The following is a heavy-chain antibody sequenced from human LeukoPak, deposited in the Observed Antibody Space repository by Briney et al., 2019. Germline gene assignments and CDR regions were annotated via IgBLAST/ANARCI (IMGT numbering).Heavy chain of an antibody. J-gene: IGHJ4*02. D-gene: IGHD2-2*01. CDR3: ARDTKYALDN. Sequence: PGGSLRLSCAASGFTFSSYNMNWVRQAPGKWLEWISYIGISSGNTKYADSVKGRFTISGDKAKNSVYLQMNSLRVEDTAVYYCARDTKYALDNWGQGTLVTVSS. V-gene: IGHV3-48*01. CDR1: GFTFSSYN. CDR2: IGISSGNT.